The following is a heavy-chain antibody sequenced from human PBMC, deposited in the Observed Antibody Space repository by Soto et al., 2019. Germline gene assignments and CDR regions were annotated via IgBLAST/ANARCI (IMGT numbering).Heavy chain of an antibody. J-gene: IGHJ3*02. V-gene: IGHV4-31*03. CDR1: GGSISSGGYY. CDR3: ARVEADYGDYVVAFDI. CDR2: IYYSGST. Sequence: PSETLSLTCTVSGGSISSGGYYWSWIRQHPGKGLEWIGYIYYSGSTYYNPSLKSRVTISVDTSKNQFSLKLSSVTAADTAVYYCARVEADYGDYVVAFDIWGQGTMVTVSS. D-gene: IGHD4-17*01.